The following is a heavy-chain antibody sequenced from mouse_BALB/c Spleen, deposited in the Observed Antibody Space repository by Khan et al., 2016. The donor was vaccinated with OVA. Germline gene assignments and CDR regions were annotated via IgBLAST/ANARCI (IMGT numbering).Heavy chain of an antibody. CDR2: INPSNGGT. J-gene: IGHJ3*01. Sequence: XVQLQQTGAELVKPGASVRLSCKASGYSFTSYYLYWVKQRPGQGLEWIGDINPSNGGTNFNEKFKIKATLTVDKSSSTAHMQLSSLTSEDSAIYYCTRSGYGTFAYWGRGTLVTVSA. CDR3: TRSGYGTFAY. D-gene: IGHD2-1*01. V-gene: IGHV1S81*02. CDR1: GYSFTSYY.